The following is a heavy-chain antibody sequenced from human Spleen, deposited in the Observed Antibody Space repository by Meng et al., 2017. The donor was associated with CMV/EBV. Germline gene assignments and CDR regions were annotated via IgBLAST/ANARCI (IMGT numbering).Heavy chain of an antibody. J-gene: IGHJ4*02. CDR3: ARVGATPPEYFDF. D-gene: IGHD1-26*01. Sequence: SVKVSCKASGYTFSNFGFTWVRQAPGQGLEWMGGIIPIFGTANYAQKFQGRVTITTDESTSTAYMELSSLRSEDTAVYYCARVGATPPEYFDFWGQGTLVTVSS. CDR1: GYTFSNFG. CDR2: IIPIFGTA. V-gene: IGHV1-69*05.